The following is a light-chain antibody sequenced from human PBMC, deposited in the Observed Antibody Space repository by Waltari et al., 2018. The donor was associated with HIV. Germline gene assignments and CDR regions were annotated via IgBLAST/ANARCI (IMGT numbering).Light chain of an antibody. V-gene: IGLV1-47*02. CDR1: TANIGANF. J-gene: IGLJ2*01. CDR3: ALLDDTLGGGV. CDR2: SDN. Sequence: QSVLTQPPSASGTPGQKVTISCSGGTANIGANFVFWFQQFPGTAPKLLIYSDNLSHSGVPARFSGSKSGTSASLTISGLRSDDEAHYFCALLDDTLGGGVFGGGTKLTVL.